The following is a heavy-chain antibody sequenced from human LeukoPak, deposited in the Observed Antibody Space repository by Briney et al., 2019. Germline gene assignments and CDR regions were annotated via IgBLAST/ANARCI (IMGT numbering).Heavy chain of an antibody. V-gene: IGHV1-18*01. D-gene: IGHD5-12*01. Sequence: ASVKVSCKASVYAFTSYGISWVRQAPGQGLEWMGWISAYNGNTNYAQKFQGRVTMTTDTSTNTAYMELRSLRSDDTAVYSCARDSHTGYDPFDYWGQGTLVTVSS. CDR3: ARDSHTGYDPFDY. J-gene: IGHJ4*02. CDR1: VYAFTSYG. CDR2: ISAYNGNT.